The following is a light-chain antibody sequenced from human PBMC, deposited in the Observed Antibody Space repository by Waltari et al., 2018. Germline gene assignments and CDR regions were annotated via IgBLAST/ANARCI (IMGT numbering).Light chain of an antibody. J-gene: IGKJ2*01. Sequence: EIVMMQSPATLSVSPGETATLPCRASQSVSSNLAWYQQKPGQAPRLLIYGASTRATGIPARFSGSGSGTEFTLTISSLQSEDFAVYYCQQYNNWPPRYTFGQGTKLEIK. CDR2: GAS. V-gene: IGKV3-15*01. CDR1: QSVSSN. CDR3: QQYNNWPPRYT.